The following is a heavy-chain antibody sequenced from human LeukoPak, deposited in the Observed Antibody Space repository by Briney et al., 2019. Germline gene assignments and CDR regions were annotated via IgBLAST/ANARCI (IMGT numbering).Heavy chain of an antibody. CDR3: ARGLRRKLDY. V-gene: IGHV4-34*01. J-gene: IGHJ4*02. Sequence: SETLSLTCAVYGGSFSGFYWSWIRQPPGKGLEWIGEINHSGSTNYNPSLKSRVTISVDTSKNQFSLKLSSVTAADTAVYYCARGLRRKLDYWGQGTLVTVSP. CDR1: GGSFSGFY. CDR2: INHSGST.